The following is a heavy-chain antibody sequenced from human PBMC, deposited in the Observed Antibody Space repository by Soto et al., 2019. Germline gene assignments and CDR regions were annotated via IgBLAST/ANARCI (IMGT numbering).Heavy chain of an antibody. V-gene: IGHV3-21*01. CDR2: ISSSSSYI. CDR1: GFTFSSYS. D-gene: IGHD3-10*01. J-gene: IGHJ4*02. Sequence: GGSLRLSCAASGFTFSSYSMNWVRQAPGKGLEWVSSISSSSSYIYYADSVKGRFTISRDNAKNSLYLQMNSLRAEDTAVYYCARDWEKQFMVRGVIVRAYSYWGQGTLVTVSS. CDR3: ARDWEKQFMVRGVIVRAYSY.